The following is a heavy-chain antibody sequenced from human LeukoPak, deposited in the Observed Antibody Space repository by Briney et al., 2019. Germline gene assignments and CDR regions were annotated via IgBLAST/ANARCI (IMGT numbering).Heavy chain of an antibody. D-gene: IGHD3-22*01. V-gene: IGHV3-66*01. CDR1: GFTVSSNY. J-gene: IGHJ4*02. CDR2: IYSGGST. CDR3: ARDRRYYDSSGAFDY. Sequence: GGSLRLSCAASGFTVSSNYMSWVRQAPGKGLEWVSIIYSGGSTFYADSVKGRFTISRDNSKNTLYLQMNSLRAEDTAVYYCARDRRYYDSSGAFDYWGQGTLVTVSS.